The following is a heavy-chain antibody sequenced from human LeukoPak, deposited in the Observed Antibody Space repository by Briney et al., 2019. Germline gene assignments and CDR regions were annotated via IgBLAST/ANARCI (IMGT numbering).Heavy chain of an antibody. CDR2: ISGSDGGT. CDR1: GFTFSSYA. V-gene: IGHV3-23*01. CDR3: AKDPTKCSGGSCYPSWFDP. Sequence: GGSLRLSCAASGFTFSSYAMSWVRQTPEKGLEWVSVISGSDGGTYYADSVKGRFTISRDNSKNTLYLQMNSLRAEDTAVYYCAKDPTKCSGGSCYPSWFDPWGQGTLVTVSS. J-gene: IGHJ5*02. D-gene: IGHD2-15*01.